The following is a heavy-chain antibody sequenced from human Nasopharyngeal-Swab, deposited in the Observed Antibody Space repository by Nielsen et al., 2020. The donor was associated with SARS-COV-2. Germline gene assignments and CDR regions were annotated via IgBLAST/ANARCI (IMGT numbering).Heavy chain of an antibody. CDR1: GYTFTGYY. V-gene: IGHV1-46*01. Sequence: ASVKVSCKASGYTFTGYYMHWVRQAPGQGLEWMGIINPSGGSTSYAQKFQGRVTMTRDTSTSTVYMELSSLRSEDTAVYYCARDIVVVPAAIHYYYYGMDVWGQGTTVTVSS. D-gene: IGHD2-2*01. J-gene: IGHJ6*02. CDR2: INPSGGST. CDR3: ARDIVVVPAAIHYYYYGMDV.